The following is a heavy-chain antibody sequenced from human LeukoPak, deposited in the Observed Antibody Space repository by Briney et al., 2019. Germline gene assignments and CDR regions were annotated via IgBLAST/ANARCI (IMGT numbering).Heavy chain of an antibody. CDR1: GYTFTSYA. D-gene: IGHD3-10*01. J-gene: IGHJ4*02. CDR2: INAGNGNT. Sequence: ASVKVSCKASGYTFTSYAMHWVRQAPGQRLEWMGWINAGNGNTKYSQKFQGRVTITRDTSASTAYMELSSLRSEDTAVYYCAREGLITMVRGIDYWGQGTLVTVSS. CDR3: AREGLITMVRGIDY. V-gene: IGHV1-3*01.